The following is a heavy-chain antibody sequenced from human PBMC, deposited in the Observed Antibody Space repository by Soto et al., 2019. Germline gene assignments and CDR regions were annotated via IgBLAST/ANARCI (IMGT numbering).Heavy chain of an antibody. J-gene: IGHJ5*02. D-gene: IGHD1-26*01. V-gene: IGHV3-48*03. CDR3: ARVGANNWFDP. CDR2: ISSSGSTI. CDR1: GFTFSSYE. Sequence: GGSLRLSCAASGFTFSSYEMNWVRQAPGKGLEWVSYISSSGSTIYYADSVKGRFTISRDNAKNSLYLQMNSLGAEDTAVYYCARVGANNWFDPWGQGTLVTVSS.